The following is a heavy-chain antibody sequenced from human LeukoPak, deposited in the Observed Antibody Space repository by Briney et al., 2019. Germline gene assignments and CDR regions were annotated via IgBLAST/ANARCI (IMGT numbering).Heavy chain of an antibody. J-gene: IGHJ1*01. CDR2: ISGSGGST. CDR3: AKGYYYDSSGYSEYFQH. V-gene: IGHV3-23*01. D-gene: IGHD3-22*01. CDR1: GFTVSSNY. Sequence: GGSLRLSCAASGFTVSSNYMSWVRQAPGKGLEWVSVISGSGGSTYYAASVKGRFTISRDNSKNTLYLQMNSLRAEDTAVYYCAKGYYYDSSGYSEYFQHWGQGTLVTVSS.